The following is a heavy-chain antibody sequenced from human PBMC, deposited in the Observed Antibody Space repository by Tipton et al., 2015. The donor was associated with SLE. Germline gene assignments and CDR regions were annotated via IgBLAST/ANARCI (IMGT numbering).Heavy chain of an antibody. D-gene: IGHD3-10*01. J-gene: IGHJ6*02. CDR2: MYYSGST. CDR1: GGSISSHY. V-gene: IGHV4-59*11. Sequence: TLSLTCTVSGGSISSHYWSWIRQPPGKGLEWIGYMYYSGSTSYNPSLKSRVTISVDTSKNQFSLKLRSVTAADTAVYYCAGGTPGSTTDYYYYYGMDVWGQGTTVTVSS. CDR3: AGGTPGSTTDYYYYYGMDV.